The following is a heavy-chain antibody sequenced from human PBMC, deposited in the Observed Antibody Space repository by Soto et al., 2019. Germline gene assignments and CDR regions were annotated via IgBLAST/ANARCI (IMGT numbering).Heavy chain of an antibody. CDR3: ARDGSGGYYYYYGMDV. J-gene: IGHJ6*02. CDR1: GFTFSSYS. Sequence: EVQLVESGGGLVKPGGSLRLSCAASGFTFSSYSMNWVRQAPGKGLEWVSSISSSSSYIYYADSVKGRFTISRDNAKNSRYLHMNSLRAEDTAVYYCARDGSGGYYYYYGMDVWGQGTTVTVSS. V-gene: IGHV3-21*01. D-gene: IGHD3-16*01. CDR2: ISSSSSYI.